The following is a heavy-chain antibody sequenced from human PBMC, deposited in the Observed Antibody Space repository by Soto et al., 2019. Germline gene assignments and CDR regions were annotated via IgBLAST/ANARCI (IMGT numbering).Heavy chain of an antibody. V-gene: IGHV5-51*01. CDR3: ASQATSGYPSYYYYYGMDV. Sequence: PGESLKISCKGSGYSFTSYWIGWVRQMPGKGLEWMGIIYPGDSDTRYSPSFQGQVTISADKSISTAYLQWSSLKASDTAMYYCASQATSGYPSYYYYYGMDVWGQGTTVTVSS. D-gene: IGHD5-12*01. J-gene: IGHJ6*02. CDR2: IYPGDSDT. CDR1: GYSFTSYW.